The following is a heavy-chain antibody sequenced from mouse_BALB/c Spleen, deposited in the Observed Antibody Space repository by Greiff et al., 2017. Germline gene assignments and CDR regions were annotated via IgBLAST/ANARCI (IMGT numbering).Heavy chain of an antibody. Sequence: QVQLKQSGAELARPGASVKMSCKASGYTFTSYTMHWVKQRPGQGLEWIGYINPSSGYTNYNQKFKDKATLTADKSSSTAYMQLSSLTSEDSAVYYCARLGGPYAMDYWGQGTSVTVSS. CDR2: INPSSGYT. CDR3: ARLGGPYAMDY. CDR1: GYTFTSYT. V-gene: IGHV1-4*01. J-gene: IGHJ4*01.